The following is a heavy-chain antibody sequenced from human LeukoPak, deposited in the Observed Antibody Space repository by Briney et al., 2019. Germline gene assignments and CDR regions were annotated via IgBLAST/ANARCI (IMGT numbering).Heavy chain of an antibody. D-gene: IGHD3-22*01. J-gene: IGHJ4*02. V-gene: IGHV4-34*01. CDR3: ASGGYYYDSSGPFDY. Sequence: SETLSLTCAVYGGSFSGYYWSWIRQPPGKGLEWIGEINHSGSTNYNPSLKSRVTISVDTSKNQFSLKLSSVTAADTAVYYCASGGYYYDSSGPFDYWGQGTLVTVSS. CDR2: INHSGST. CDR1: GGSFSGYY.